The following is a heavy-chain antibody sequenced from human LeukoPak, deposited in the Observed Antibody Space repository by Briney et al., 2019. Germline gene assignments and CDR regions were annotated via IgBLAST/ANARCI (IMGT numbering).Heavy chain of an antibody. CDR3: ATRGYSSSWIFDY. D-gene: IGHD6-13*01. V-gene: IGHV3-30*03. CDR1: GFTFSSYG. CDR2: ISYDGSNK. J-gene: IGHJ4*02. Sequence: PGRSLRLSCAASGFTFSSYGMHWVRQAPGKGLEWVAVISYDGSNKYYADSVKGRFTISRDNSKNTLYLQMNSLRAEDTAVYYCATRGYSSSWIFDYWGQGTLVTVFS.